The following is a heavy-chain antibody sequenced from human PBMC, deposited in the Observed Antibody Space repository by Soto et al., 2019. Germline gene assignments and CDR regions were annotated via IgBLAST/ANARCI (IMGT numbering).Heavy chain of an antibody. J-gene: IGHJ5*02. CDR3: AKVPAYCRGGSCYSVRFDP. Sequence: EVQLLESGGGLVQPGGSLRLSCAASGFTFSSVSLSWVRQAPGKGLEWVAISDTGGSTYYADSVKGRFTISRDNSKNTLYLQMHSLRAEDTAVYYCAKVPAYCRGGSCYSVRFDPWGQGTLVTVSS. D-gene: IGHD2-15*01. CDR1: GFTFSSVS. V-gene: IGHV3-23*01. CDR2: ISDTGGST.